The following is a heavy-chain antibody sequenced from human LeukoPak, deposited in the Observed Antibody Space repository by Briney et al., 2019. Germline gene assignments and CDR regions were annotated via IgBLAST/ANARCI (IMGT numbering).Heavy chain of an antibody. J-gene: IGHJ6*03. V-gene: IGHV4-38-2*02. Sequence: KSSETLSLTCTVSGYSISSGYYWGWIRQPPGKGLEWIGSIYHSGSTYYNPSLKSRVTISVDTSKNQFSLKLSSVTAADTAVYYCARQLSGSYYYYYMDVWGKGTTVTVSS. CDR3: ARQLSGSYYYYYMDV. CDR1: GYSISSGYY. D-gene: IGHD3-10*01. CDR2: IYHSGST.